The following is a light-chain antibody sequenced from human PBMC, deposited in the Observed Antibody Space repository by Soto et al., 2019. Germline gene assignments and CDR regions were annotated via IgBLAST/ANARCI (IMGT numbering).Light chain of an antibody. CDR2: GAS. V-gene: IGKV3-15*01. CDR3: QQYDNWPRT. J-gene: IGKJ1*01. CDR1: QSVSSS. Sequence: EIVMTQSPATLSVSPGDRATLSCRASQSVSSSLAWYQQTPGQVPRLLIYGASTRATGIPGRFSGSGSETEFTLTISSLQSEDFAVYYCQQYDNWPRTFGQGTKVEVK.